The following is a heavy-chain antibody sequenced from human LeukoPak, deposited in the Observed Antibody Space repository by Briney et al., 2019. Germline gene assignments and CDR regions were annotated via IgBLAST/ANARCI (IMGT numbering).Heavy chain of an antibody. Sequence: ASVKVSCKASGYTFTGYYMHWVQQAPGQGLEWMGWISAYNGNTNYAQKLQGRVTMTTDTSTSTAYMELRSLRSDDTAVYYCAREYYYDSSGDYWGQGTLVTVSS. V-gene: IGHV1-18*04. CDR3: AREYYYDSSGDY. CDR1: GYTFTGYY. D-gene: IGHD3-22*01. J-gene: IGHJ4*02. CDR2: ISAYNGNT.